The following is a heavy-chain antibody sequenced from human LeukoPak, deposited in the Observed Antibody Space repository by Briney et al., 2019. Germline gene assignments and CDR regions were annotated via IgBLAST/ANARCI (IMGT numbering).Heavy chain of an antibody. D-gene: IGHD5-12*01. J-gene: IGHJ6*02. CDR2: IYYSGST. Sequence: SETLSLTCTVSGGSISSGGYSWSWIRQHPGKGLEWIGYIYYSGSTYYNPSPKSRVTISVDTSKNQFSLKLSSVTAADTAVYYCASYSGYDFYYYYGMDVWGQGTTVTVSS. CDR3: ASYSGYDFYYYYGMDV. CDR1: GGSISSGGYS. V-gene: IGHV4-31*03.